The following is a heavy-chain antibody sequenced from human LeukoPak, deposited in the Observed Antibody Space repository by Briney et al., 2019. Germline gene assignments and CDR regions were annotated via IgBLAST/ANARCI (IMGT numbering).Heavy chain of an antibody. CDR2: IYYSGST. CDR1: GGSISSGGYY. Sequence: PSQTLSLTCTVSGGSISSGGYYWSWIRQHPGKGLEWIGYIYYSGSTYYNPSLKSRATISVDTSKNQFSLKLSSVTAADTAVYYCARGMVRGEFDPWGQGTLVTVSS. V-gene: IGHV4-31*03. CDR3: ARGMVRGEFDP. J-gene: IGHJ5*02. D-gene: IGHD3-10*01.